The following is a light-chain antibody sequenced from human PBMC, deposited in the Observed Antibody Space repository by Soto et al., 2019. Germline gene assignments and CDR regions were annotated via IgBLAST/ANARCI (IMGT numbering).Light chain of an antibody. CDR2: HGS. CDR1: QNITNN. V-gene: IGKV1-39*01. J-gene: IGKJ4*01. CDR3: QQTYRIPLA. Sequence: DIQMTQSPSSLSATIGDRVTITCQASQNITNNLNWYLQKPGKAPNLLIYHGSKWAKGVTSRFSGSGSGTDFTLTISSLQPEDFATYYCQQTYRIPLAFGGGTKVDIK.